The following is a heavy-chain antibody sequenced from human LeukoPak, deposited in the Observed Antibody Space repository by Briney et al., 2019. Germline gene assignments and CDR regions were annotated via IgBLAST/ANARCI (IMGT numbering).Heavy chain of an antibody. CDR1: GFTFSSYS. CDR3: AKDNRVRYYFDY. J-gene: IGHJ4*02. CDR2: ISSSSSTI. Sequence: PGGSLRLSCAASGFTFSSYSMNWVRQAPGKGLEWVSYISSSSSTIYYADSVKGRFTISRDNSKNSLYLQMNSLRTEDTALYYCAKDNRVRYYFDYWGQGTLVTVSS. D-gene: IGHD2-8*01. V-gene: IGHV3-48*04.